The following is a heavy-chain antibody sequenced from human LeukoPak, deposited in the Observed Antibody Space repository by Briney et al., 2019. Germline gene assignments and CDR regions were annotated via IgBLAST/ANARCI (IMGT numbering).Heavy chain of an antibody. Sequence: ASVKVSCKASGYTFTGYYMHWVRQAPGQGLEWMGWINPNSGGTNYAQKFQGGVTMTRDTSISTAYMELSRLRSDDTAVYYCARVVRYYDSSGYQDWFDPWGQGTLVTVSS. J-gene: IGHJ5*02. CDR2: INPNSGGT. V-gene: IGHV1-2*02. CDR3: ARVVRYYDSSGYQDWFDP. CDR1: GYTFTGYY. D-gene: IGHD3-22*01.